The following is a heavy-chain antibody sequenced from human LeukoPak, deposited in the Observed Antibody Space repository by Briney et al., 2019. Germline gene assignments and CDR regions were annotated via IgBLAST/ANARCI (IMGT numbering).Heavy chain of an antibody. CDR1: GFTFSSYE. V-gene: IGHV3-48*03. CDR3: ARVPYSTGAYDY. Sequence: GGSLRLSCAASGFTFSSYEMNWVRQAPGMGLEWVSYISSGGNNIYYADSVKGRFTISRDNAKNSLYLQMNSLRDEDTAVYYCARVPYSTGAYDYWGQGTLVTVSS. CDR2: ISSGGNNI. D-gene: IGHD6-19*01. J-gene: IGHJ4*02.